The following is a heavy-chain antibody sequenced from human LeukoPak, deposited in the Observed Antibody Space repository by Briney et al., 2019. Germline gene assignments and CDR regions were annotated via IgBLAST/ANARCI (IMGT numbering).Heavy chain of an antibody. V-gene: IGHV1-46*03. CDR1: GHTFTGYY. CDR2: INPSGGST. J-gene: IGHJ4*02. D-gene: IGHD3-10*01. CDR3: AMVRGVMVFDY. Sequence: ASVRVSCKASGHTFTGYYMHWVRQAPGQGLEWMGIINPSGGSTSYAQKFQGRVTMTRDMSTSTVYMELSSLRSEDTAVYYCAMVRGVMVFDYWGQGTLVTVSS.